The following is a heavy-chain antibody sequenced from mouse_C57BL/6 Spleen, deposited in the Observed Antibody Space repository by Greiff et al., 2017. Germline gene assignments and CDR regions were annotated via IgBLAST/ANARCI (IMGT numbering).Heavy chain of an antibody. CDR3: ARERKYDENAWFAY. D-gene: IGHD2-14*01. Sequence: QVQLKQSGAELARPGASVKLSCKASGYTFTSYGISWVKQRTGQGLEWIGEVYPRSGHTYYNEKFKGKATLTADKSSSTAYMELRRLTSEDSAVYVWARERKYDENAWFAYWGQGTLVTVSA. J-gene: IGHJ3*01. V-gene: IGHV1-81*01. CDR1: GYTFTSYG. CDR2: VYPRSGHT.